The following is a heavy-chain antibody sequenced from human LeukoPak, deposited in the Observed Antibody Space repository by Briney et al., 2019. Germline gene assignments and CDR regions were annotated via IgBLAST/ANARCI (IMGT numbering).Heavy chain of an antibody. Sequence: SETLSLTCSESGGSINSYWWSWIRQLAGKGLEFIGRIYTTGMTNYNPSLKSRVSMSVDTSKDKFSLELRSVTAADTAVYFCARAGYTISSYRFDYWGQGALVTVSS. J-gene: IGHJ4*02. D-gene: IGHD3-16*02. CDR1: GGSINSYW. V-gene: IGHV4-4*07. CDR3: ARAGYTISSYRFDY. CDR2: IYTTGMT.